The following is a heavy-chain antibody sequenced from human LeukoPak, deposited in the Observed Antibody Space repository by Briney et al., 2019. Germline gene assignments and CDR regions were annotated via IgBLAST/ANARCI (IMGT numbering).Heavy chain of an antibody. Sequence: GGSLRLSCAASGFTFSSYSMNWVRQAPGKGLEWVSSISSSSSYIYYADSVEGRFTISRDNAKNSLYLQMNSLRAEDTAVYYCARGPTDIVLMVYAIGGFDYWGQGTLVTVSS. V-gene: IGHV3-21*01. CDR1: GFTFSSYS. CDR2: ISSSSSYI. CDR3: ARGPTDIVLMVYAIGGFDY. D-gene: IGHD2-8*01. J-gene: IGHJ4*02.